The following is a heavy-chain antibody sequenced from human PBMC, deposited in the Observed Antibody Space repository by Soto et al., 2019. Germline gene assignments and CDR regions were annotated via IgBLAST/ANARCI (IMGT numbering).Heavy chain of an antibody. D-gene: IGHD2-8*01. CDR3: AAPNNGRYYYYGMDV. CDR2: IVVGSGNT. V-gene: IGHV1-58*01. CDR1: GFTFTSSA. Sequence: SVKVSCKASGFTFTSSAVQWVRQARGQRLEWIGWIVVGSGNTNYAQKFQERVTITRDMSTSTAYMELSSLRFEDTAVYYCAAPNNGRYYYYGMDVWGQGTTVTVSS. J-gene: IGHJ6*02.